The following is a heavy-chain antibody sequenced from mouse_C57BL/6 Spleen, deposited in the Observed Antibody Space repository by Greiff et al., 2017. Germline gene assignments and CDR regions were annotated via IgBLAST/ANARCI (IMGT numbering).Heavy chain of an antibody. CDR3: ARETGREYFDV. J-gene: IGHJ1*03. Sequence: VQLQQPGAELVRPGSSVKLSCKASGYTFTSYWMDWVKQRPGQGLEWIGNIYPSDSETHYNQKFKDKATLTVDKSSSTAYMQLSSLTSEDSAVYYCARETGREYFDVWGTGTTVTVSS. CDR2: IYPSDSET. D-gene: IGHD4-1*01. V-gene: IGHV1-61*01. CDR1: GYTFTSYW.